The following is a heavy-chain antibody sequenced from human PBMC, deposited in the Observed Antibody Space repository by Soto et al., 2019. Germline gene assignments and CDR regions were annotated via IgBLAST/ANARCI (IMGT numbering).Heavy chain of an antibody. CDR1: GFTFSSYW. V-gene: IGHV3-74*01. J-gene: IGHJ4*02. Sequence: EVQLVESGGGLVQPGGSLSLSCSASGFTFSSYWMHWVRQVPGKGLVWVSRINTDGRRIDYADSVKGRFTISSDNAKKSLYLQMNSLRSDDTAVYYCVRLVSIPDCPETIPFDHWGRGTLVTVSS. CDR3: VRLVSIPDCPETIPFDH. CDR2: INTDGRRI. D-gene: IGHD2-2*02.